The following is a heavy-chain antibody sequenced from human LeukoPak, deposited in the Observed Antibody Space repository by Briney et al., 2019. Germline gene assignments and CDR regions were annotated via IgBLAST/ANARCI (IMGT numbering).Heavy chain of an antibody. J-gene: IGHJ3*02. D-gene: IGHD5-12*01. Sequence: SETLSLTCTVSGGSISSYYWSWIRQPPGKGLEWIGYIYYSGSTNYNPSLKSRVTIPVDTSKNQFSLKLSSVTAADTAVYYCARAEYSGYAPGDAFDIWGQGTMVTVSS. CDR2: IYYSGST. V-gene: IGHV4-59*01. CDR1: GGSISSYY. CDR3: ARAEYSGYAPGDAFDI.